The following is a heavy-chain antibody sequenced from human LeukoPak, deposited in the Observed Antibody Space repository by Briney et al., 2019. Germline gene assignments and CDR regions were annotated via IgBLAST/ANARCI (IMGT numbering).Heavy chain of an antibody. Sequence: PSQALSLTCAVPGDSISSGGYSWSWIRQPPGKGLEWIGYIYHSGSTYYNPSLNSRVTISVDRSKNQFSLKLSSVTAADTAIYYCARSYSTSWSFYFDYWGQGTLVTVSS. D-gene: IGHD6-13*01. CDR2: IYHSGST. V-gene: IGHV4-30-2*01. CDR3: ARSYSTSWSFYFDY. CDR1: GDSISSGGYS. J-gene: IGHJ4*02.